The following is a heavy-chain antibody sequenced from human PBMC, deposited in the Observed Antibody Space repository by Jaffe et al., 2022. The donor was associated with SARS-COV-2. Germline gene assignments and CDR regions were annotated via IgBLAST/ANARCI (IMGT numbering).Heavy chain of an antibody. CDR1: GFTFNEFF. Sequence: QVQLVESGGGLVKPGGSLRLSCEASGFTFNEFFMSWIRQAPGKGLEWISHITGSGKTRYYADSVRGRFTISRDNANNSLFLQMDSLRAGDTAVYYCARLYGPFDYWGQGALVTVSS. J-gene: IGHJ4*02. V-gene: IGHV3-11*01. CDR3: ARLYGPFDY. CDR2: ITGSGKTR. D-gene: IGHD2-2*02.